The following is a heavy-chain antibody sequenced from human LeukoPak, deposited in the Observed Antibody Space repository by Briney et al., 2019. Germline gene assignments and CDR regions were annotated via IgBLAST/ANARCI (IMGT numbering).Heavy chain of an antibody. CDR1: GYTFTSYA. Sequence: ASVKVSCKASGYTFTSYAMHWVRQAPGQGLEWMGWISAYNGNTNYAQKLQGRVTMTTDTSTSTAYMELRSLRSDDTAVYYCARPRPYCSSTSCYLDYYYGMDVWGQGTTVTVSS. V-gene: IGHV1-18*01. D-gene: IGHD2-2*01. J-gene: IGHJ6*02. CDR2: ISAYNGNT. CDR3: ARPRPYCSSTSCYLDYYYGMDV.